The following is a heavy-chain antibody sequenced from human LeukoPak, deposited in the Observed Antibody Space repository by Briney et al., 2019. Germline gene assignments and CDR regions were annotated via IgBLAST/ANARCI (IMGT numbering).Heavy chain of an antibody. CDR3: VFANSGAFDY. Sequence: GASLQISCKGSGYSFTSYWIGWVRQLPGKGLEWMGIIYPGDSDTRYSPSFQGQVTISADKSISTAYLQWSSLKASDTAMYYCVFANSGAFDYWGQGTLVTVSS. CDR2: IYPGDSDT. J-gene: IGHJ4*02. CDR1: GYSFTSYW. D-gene: IGHD2-21*01. V-gene: IGHV5-51*01.